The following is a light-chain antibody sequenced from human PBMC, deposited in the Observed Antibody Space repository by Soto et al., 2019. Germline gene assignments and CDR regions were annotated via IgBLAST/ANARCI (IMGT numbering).Light chain of an antibody. CDR3: HQYDNSPLT. V-gene: IGKV3-20*01. CDR2: GAP. Sequence: DIVLTQSPGTLSMSPGERATLSCGASPRVSSSYLAWSQQQPGPAPRRLIYGAPTRATGIPDRFSGGGSGTAFTPTTIRLEPAEFALYYCHQYDNSPLTFGGGTKVDTK. CDR1: PRVSSSY. J-gene: IGKJ4*01.